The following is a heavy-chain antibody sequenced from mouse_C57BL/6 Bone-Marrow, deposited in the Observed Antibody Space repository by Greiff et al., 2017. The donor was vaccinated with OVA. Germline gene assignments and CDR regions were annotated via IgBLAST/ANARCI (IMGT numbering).Heavy chain of an antibody. CDR1: GYAFTNYL. CDR2: INPGSGGT. V-gene: IGHV1-54*01. J-gene: IGHJ4*01. Sequence: VQLQQSGAELVRPGTSVKVSCKASGYAFTNYLIEWVKQRPGQGLEWIGVINPGSGGTNYNEKFKGKATLTADKSSSTAYMQLSSLTSEDSAVYFCARSLLRDYWGQGTSVTVSS. CDR3: ARSLLRDY.